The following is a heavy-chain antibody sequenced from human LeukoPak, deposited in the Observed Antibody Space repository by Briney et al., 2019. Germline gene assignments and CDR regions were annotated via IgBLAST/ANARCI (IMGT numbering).Heavy chain of an antibody. CDR2: IWSSGSTM. V-gene: IGHV3-48*03. CDR1: GFTFSSYG. CDR3: ARDQDSPFGY. Sequence: GGSLRLSCAASGFTFSSYGMNWVRRAPGKGLEWVSYIWSSGSTMYYADSVKGRFAISRDNAKNSLYLQMNSLRAEDTAVYYCARDQDSPFGYWGQGTLVTVSS. D-gene: IGHD2-15*01. J-gene: IGHJ4*02.